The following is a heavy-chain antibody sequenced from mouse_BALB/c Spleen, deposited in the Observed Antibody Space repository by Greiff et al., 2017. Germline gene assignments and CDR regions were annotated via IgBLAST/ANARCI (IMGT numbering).Heavy chain of an antibody. D-gene: IGHD2-4*01. J-gene: IGHJ4*01. CDR1: EYEFPSHD. CDR2: INSNGGST. CDR3: ARDRRLRGYYYAMDY. V-gene: IGHV5-2*01. Sequence: EVQLVESGGGLVQPGESLKLSCESNEYEFPSHDMSWVRKTPEKRLELVAAINSNGGSTYYPDSVKGRFTISRDNAKNTLYLQMSSLKSEDTAMYYCARDRRLRGYYYAMDYWGQGTSVTVSS.